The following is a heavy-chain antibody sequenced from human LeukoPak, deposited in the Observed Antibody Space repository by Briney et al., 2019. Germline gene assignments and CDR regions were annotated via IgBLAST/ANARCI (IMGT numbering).Heavy chain of an antibody. CDR3: ARILYVDTSMVSPPDY. D-gene: IGHD5-18*01. CDR2: INPNSGGT. V-gene: IGHV1-2*02. J-gene: IGHJ4*02. CDR1: GYTFTDYY. Sequence: ASVKVSCKASGYTFTDYYMHWVRQAPGQGLEWMGWINPNSGGTNYAQKFQGRVTMTRDTSISTAYMKLSRLRSDDTAVYYCARILYVDTSMVSPPDYWGQGTLVTVSS.